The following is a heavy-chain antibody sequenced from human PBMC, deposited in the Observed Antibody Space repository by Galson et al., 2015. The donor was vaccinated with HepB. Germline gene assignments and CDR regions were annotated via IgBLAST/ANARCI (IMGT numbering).Heavy chain of an antibody. D-gene: IGHD6-19*01. J-gene: IGHJ4*02. CDR2: IWKDGSNK. CDR3: AREDATITVAALEY. Sequence: SLRLSCAASGFAFGNYGIHWVRQAPGKGLEWMALIWKDGSNKHYADSLKGRFRISRDNTKNTLFLGADSLRAEDTVVYYCAREDATITVAALEYWGQGVLVTVSS. CDR1: GFAFGNYG. V-gene: IGHV3-33*01.